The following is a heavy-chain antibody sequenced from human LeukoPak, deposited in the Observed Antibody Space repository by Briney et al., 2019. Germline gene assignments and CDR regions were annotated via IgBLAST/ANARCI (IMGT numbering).Heavy chain of an antibody. Sequence: PGGSLRLSCAASGFTFSDYYMSWIRQAPGKGLEWVSTIKGIGPTTYYADSLKGRFAISRDNAKNSLFLQMSSLRADDTAIYYCARAGELRYMDVWGKGTAVTVSS. CDR1: GFTFSDYY. J-gene: IGHJ6*03. CDR2: IKGIGPTT. D-gene: IGHD3-16*01. CDR3: ARAGELRYMDV. V-gene: IGHV3-11*04.